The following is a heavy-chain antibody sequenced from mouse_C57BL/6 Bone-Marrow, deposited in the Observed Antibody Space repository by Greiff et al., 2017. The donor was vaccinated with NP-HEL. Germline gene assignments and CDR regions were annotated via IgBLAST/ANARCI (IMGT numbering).Heavy chain of an antibody. D-gene: IGHD2-4*01. J-gene: IGHJ3*01. Sequence: VQLQQSGPELVKPGASVKIPCKASGYTFTDYNMDWVKQSHGKSLEWIGDINPNNGGTIYNQKFKGKATLTVDKSSSTAYMELRSLTSEDTAVYYCASHMITTSGAWFAYWGQGTLVTVSA. V-gene: IGHV1-18*01. CDR2: INPNNGGT. CDR1: GYTFTDYN. CDR3: ASHMITTSGAWFAY.